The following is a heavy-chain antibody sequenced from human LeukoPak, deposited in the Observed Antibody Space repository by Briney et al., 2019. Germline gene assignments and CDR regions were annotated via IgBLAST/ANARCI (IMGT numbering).Heavy chain of an antibody. CDR1: GFTFSSYA. Sequence: PGRSLRLSCAASGFTFSSYAMSWVRQAPGKGLEWVSAISGSGGSTYYADSVKGRFTISRDNSKNTLYLQMNSLRAEDTAVYYCATDYDFWSGSDYWGQGTLVTVSS. CDR2: ISGSGGST. J-gene: IGHJ4*02. V-gene: IGHV3-23*01. CDR3: ATDYDFWSGSDY. D-gene: IGHD3-3*01.